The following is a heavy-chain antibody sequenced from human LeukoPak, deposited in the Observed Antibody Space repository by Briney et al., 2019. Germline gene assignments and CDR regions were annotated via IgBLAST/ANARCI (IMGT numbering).Heavy chain of an antibody. V-gene: IGHV3-23*01. CDR1: GFTFSDYD. CDR2: ISGSGRNT. Sequence: GGSLRLSCAASGFTFSDYDMSWVRQAPGKGLEWVSAISGSGRNTYYADSVKGRFTISRDNSKNTQYLQMNSLSVEDTAVYYCVKERHGHSYAVDWGQGTLVTVSS. CDR3: VKERHGHSYAVD. J-gene: IGHJ4*02. D-gene: IGHD5-18*01.